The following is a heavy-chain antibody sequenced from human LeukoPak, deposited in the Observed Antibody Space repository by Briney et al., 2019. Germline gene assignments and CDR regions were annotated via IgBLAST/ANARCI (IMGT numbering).Heavy chain of an antibody. CDR2: ISRYDTYI. CDR3: ARDAYCGGDCYSPDAFDI. J-gene: IGHJ3*02. CDR1: GFTFSNYA. V-gene: IGHV3-21*01. D-gene: IGHD2-21*02. Sequence: GGSLRLSCAASGFTFSNYAMNWVRQAPGKGLEWVSSISRYDTYIYYADSVKGRFTISRDNAKNSLFLRMNSLRAEDTAVYYCARDAYCGGDCYSPDAFDIWGQGTMVTVSS.